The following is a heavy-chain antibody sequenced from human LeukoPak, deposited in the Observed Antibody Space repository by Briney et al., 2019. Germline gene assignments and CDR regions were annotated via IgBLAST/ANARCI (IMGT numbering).Heavy chain of an antibody. CDR1: GGPFSGYY. J-gene: IGHJ4*02. D-gene: IGHD3-22*01. V-gene: IGHV4-34*01. CDR3: ARGVNYYESSGYI. Sequence: PSETLSLTCAVYGGPFSGYYWSWIRQPPGKGLEWIGEINHSGSTNYNPSLKSRVTISVDTSKNQFSLKLSSVTAADTAVYYCARGVNYYESSGYIWGQGTLVTVSS. CDR2: INHSGST.